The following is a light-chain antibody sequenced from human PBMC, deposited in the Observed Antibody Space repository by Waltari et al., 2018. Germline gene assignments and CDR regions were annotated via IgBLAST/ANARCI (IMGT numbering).Light chain of an antibody. Sequence: DIQMTQSPSSLSASVGDRVTITCQASQDISNYLNWYQQKPGKAPKLLIYDASNLETVVPSRFSGSGSGTDFTFTISSLQLEDIATYYCQQYDNLPPFGGGTKVEIK. V-gene: IGKV1-33*01. CDR3: QQYDNLPP. CDR1: QDISNY. J-gene: IGKJ4*01. CDR2: DAS.